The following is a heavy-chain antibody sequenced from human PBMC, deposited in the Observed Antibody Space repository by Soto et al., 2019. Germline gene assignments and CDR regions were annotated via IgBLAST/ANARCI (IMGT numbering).Heavy chain of an antibody. CDR1: GGNFSGYY. J-gene: IGHJ6*03. CDR3: ARQYSSSHYYYYYYMDV. Sequence: SETMSFTCTVYGGNFSGYYWSWIRQPPGKGLEWTGEINHSGSTNYNPSHKRRVTISVDTSKNQFSLKLSSVTAADTAVYYCARQYSSSHYYYYYYMDVWGKGTTVTVSS. V-gene: IGHV4-34*01. CDR2: INHSGST. D-gene: IGHD6-6*01.